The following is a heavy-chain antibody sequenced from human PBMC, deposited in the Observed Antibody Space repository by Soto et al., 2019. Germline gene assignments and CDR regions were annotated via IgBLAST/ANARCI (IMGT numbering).Heavy chain of an antibody. CDR1: GFTVSSNY. CDR2: IYSDSST. CDR3: ARGGGPFINSVTNPFDY. J-gene: IGHJ4*02. Sequence: GGSLRLSCAASGFTVSSNYMSWVRQAPGKGLEWVSFIYSDSSTYYVDSVKGRFTISRHNSRNTLYLQMDSLRTEDTAVYYCARGGGPFINSVTNPFDYWGQGTLVTVSS. D-gene: IGHD4-17*01. V-gene: IGHV3-53*04.